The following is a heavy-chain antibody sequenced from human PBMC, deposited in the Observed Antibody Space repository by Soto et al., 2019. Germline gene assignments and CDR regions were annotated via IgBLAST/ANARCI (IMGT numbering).Heavy chain of an antibody. V-gene: IGHV4-39*01. CDR1: GGSISSSSYY. CDR3: ARSYYDILTGYSTIIHFDY. D-gene: IGHD3-9*01. CDR2: IYYSGST. J-gene: IGHJ4*02. Sequence: QLQLQESGPGLVKPSETLSLTCTVSGGSISSSSYYWGWIRQPPGKGLEWIGSIYYSGSTYYKPSAKCQVTISVDPSTNQFRLKLRSVTAADTAVYYCARSYYDILTGYSTIIHFDYWGQGNLVNVSS.